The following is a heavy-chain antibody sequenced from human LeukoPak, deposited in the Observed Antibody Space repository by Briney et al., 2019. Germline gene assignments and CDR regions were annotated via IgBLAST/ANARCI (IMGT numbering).Heavy chain of an antibody. CDR1: GFTFSNYW. CDR2: IKQDESEK. Sequence: GGSLRLSCAASGFTFSNYWMTWVRQAPGKGLEWVANIKQDESEKYYVDSVKGRFTISRDNAKNSLYLQMNSLRAEDTAVYYCARGIAVAGRLIDYWGQGTLVTVSS. V-gene: IGHV3-7*04. D-gene: IGHD6-13*01. J-gene: IGHJ4*02. CDR3: ARGIAVAGRLIDY.